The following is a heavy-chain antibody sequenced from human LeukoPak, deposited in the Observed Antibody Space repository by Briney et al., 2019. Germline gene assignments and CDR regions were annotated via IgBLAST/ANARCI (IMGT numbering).Heavy chain of an antibody. CDR1: GFTFGSYS. CDR3: ARVPLRYCSSTSCYANDY. V-gene: IGHV3-21*01. J-gene: IGHJ4*02. D-gene: IGHD2-2*01. CDR2: ISSSSSYI. Sequence: GGSLRLSCAAPGFTFGSYSMNWVRQAPGKGLEWVSSISSSSSYIYYADSVKGRFTISRDNAKNSLYLQMNSLRAEDTAVYYCARVPLRYCSSTSCYANDYWGQGTLVTVSS.